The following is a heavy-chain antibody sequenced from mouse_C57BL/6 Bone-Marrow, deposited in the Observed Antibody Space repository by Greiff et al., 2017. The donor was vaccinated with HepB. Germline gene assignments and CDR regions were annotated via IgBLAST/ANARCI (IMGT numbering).Heavy chain of an antibody. CDR2: IWSGGST. CDR1: GFSFTSYG. D-gene: IGHD2-4*01. J-gene: IGHJ1*03. Sequence: VQLQESGPGLVQPSQSLSITCTVSGFSFTSYGVHWVRQSPGKGLEWLGVIWSGGSTDYNAAFISRLSISKDNSKSQVFFKMNSLQADDTAIYYCARNIYYDYDVYWYFDVWGTGTTVTVSS. CDR3: ARNIYYDYDVYWYFDV. V-gene: IGHV2-2*01.